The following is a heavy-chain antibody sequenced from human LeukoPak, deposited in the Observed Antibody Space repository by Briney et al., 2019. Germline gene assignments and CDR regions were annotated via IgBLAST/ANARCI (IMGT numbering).Heavy chain of an antibody. CDR3: ARVVRGYSNWLDP. CDR2: INSDGRST. V-gene: IGHV3-74*01. Sequence: GGSLRLSCAASGFTFSSYWMHWVRQAPGKGLVWVSRINSDGRSTYYADSVKGRFTISRDNAKNTLYLRMNSLRAEDTAVYYCARVVRGYSNWLDPWGQGTLVTVSS. CDR1: GFTFSSYW. J-gene: IGHJ5*02. D-gene: IGHD5-18*01.